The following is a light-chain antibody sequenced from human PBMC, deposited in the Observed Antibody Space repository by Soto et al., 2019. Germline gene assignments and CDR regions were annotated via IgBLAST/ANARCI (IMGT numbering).Light chain of an antibody. CDR1: LDVGSD. Sequence: EIVLTQSPATLSQAPRERAPLSLRASLDVGSDLAWYQQKPGQPPRLLIYGASTRATGIPARFSGSGSGTDFTLTISRLEPEDFAVYYCQQYGSSPPITFGQGTRLEI. CDR2: GAS. CDR3: QQYGSSPPIT. J-gene: IGKJ5*01. V-gene: IGKV3-20*01.